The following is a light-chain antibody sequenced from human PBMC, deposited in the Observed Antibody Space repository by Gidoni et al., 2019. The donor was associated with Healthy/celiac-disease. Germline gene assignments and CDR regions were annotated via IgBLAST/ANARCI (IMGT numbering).Light chain of an antibody. CDR3: QQYYSTLCS. J-gene: IGKJ2*04. Sequence: DIVMTQSPDSLAVSLGERATINCKSSQSVLYSSNNKNYLAWYQQKPGQPPKLLIYWASTRESGVPDRFSGSGSGTDFTLTISSLQAEDVAVYYCQQYYSTLCSFXXXTKLEIK. CDR2: WAS. V-gene: IGKV4-1*01. CDR1: QSVLYSSNNKNY.